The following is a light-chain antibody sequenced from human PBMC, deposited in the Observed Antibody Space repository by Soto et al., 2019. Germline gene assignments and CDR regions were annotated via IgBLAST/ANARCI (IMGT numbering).Light chain of an antibody. V-gene: IGKV1-27*01. CDR1: QGLGNY. CDR2: DAS. CDR3: QKYDSAPWT. J-gene: IGKJ1*01. Sequence: DIQMTQSPSSLSASVGDTVTISCRACQGLGNYLAWYQQKPGRLPQLLIFDASSLEPGVPSRFRGSRSGTDFILIINNLQPEDAATYYCQKYDSAPWTFGQGTKVQIK.